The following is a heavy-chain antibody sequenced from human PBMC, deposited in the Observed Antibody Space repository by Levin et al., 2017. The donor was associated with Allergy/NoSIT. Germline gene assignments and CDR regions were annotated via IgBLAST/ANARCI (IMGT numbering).Heavy chain of an antibody. Sequence: GGSLRLSCAASGFTFSSYGMHWVRQAPGKGLEWVAVISYDGSNKYYADSVKGRFTISRDNSKNTMYLQMNSLRAEDTAVYYCAKAERFMVRRGFDPWGQGTLVTVSS. CDR1: GFTFSSYG. J-gene: IGHJ5*02. V-gene: IGHV3-30*18. CDR2: ISYDGSNK. CDR3: AKAERFMVRRGFDP. D-gene: IGHD3-10*01.